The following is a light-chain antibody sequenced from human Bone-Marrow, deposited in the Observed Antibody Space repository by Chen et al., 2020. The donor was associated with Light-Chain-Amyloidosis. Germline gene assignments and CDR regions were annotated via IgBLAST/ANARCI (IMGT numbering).Light chain of an antibody. Sequence: YVLTQPSSVSVAPGQTATIACGGNNIGSTSVPWYQQTPGQAPLLVVYDDSDRPSGIPERLSGSNSGNTATLTISRVEAGDEADYYGQVWDRSSDRPVFGGGTKLTVL. V-gene: IGLV3-21*02. J-gene: IGLJ3*02. CDR1: NIGSTS. CDR3: QVWDRSSDRPV. CDR2: DDS.